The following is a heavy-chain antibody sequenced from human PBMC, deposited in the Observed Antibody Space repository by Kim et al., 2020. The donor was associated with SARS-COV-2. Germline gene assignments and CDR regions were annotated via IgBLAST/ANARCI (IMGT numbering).Heavy chain of an antibody. CDR3: ARGRVWHGLDV. V-gene: IGHV4-30-2*01. CDR1: GGSIRSADYS. CDR2: ISYNGRT. J-gene: IGHJ6*02. Sequence: SETLSLTCAVSGGSIRSADYSWGWIRQPPGKGLEWIGHISYNGRTDYNPSLKSRLTISLDKSKNRFSLNLRFVTAADTAIYYCARGRVWHGLDVWGQGTTVTASS.